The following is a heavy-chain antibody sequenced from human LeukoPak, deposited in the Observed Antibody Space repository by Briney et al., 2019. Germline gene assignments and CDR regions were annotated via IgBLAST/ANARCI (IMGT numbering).Heavy chain of an antibody. CDR2: INHSGSP. CDR3: ARSIAVAGTGFDP. V-gene: IGHV4-34*01. Sequence: KPSETLSLTCAVYGGSFSGYYWSWIRQPPGKGLEWIGEINHSGSPNYNPSLKSRVTISVDTSKNQFSLKLSSVTAADTAVYYCARSIAVAGTGFDPWGQGTLVTVSS. J-gene: IGHJ5*02. D-gene: IGHD6-19*01. CDR1: GGSFSGYY.